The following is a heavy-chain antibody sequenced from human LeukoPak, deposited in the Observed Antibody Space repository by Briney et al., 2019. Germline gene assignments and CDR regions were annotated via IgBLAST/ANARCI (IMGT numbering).Heavy chain of an antibody. CDR1: GFTFSSYA. CDR2: ISYDGSNK. D-gene: IGHD3-10*01. CDR3: ARDRPTRRSPNYGSGSSQGWFDP. V-gene: IGHV3-30-3*01. Sequence: PGGSLRLSCAASGFTFSSYAMHWVRQAPGKGLEWVAVISYDGSNKYYADSVKGRFTISRDNSKNTLYLQMNSLRAEDTAVYYCARDRPTRRSPNYGSGSSQGWFDPWAQGTLVTVSS. J-gene: IGHJ5*02.